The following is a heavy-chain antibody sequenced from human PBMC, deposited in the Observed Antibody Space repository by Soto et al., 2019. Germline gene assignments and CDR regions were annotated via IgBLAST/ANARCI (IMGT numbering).Heavy chain of an antibody. J-gene: IGHJ4*02. V-gene: IGHV3-30*18. Sequence: GGSLRLSCAASGFTFSSYGMHWVRQAPGKGLEWVAVISYDGSNKYYADSVKGRFTISRDNSKNTLYLQMNSLRAEDTAVYYCAKDPVQQWLAYYFDYWGQGTLVTVSS. CDR1: GFTFSSYG. D-gene: IGHD6-19*01. CDR3: AKDPVQQWLAYYFDY. CDR2: ISYDGSNK.